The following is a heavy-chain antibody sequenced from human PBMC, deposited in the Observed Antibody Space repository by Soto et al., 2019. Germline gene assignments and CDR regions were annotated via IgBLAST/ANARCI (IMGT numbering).Heavy chain of an antibody. D-gene: IGHD6-13*01. CDR2: IKSKTDGGTT. Sequence: GGSLRLSCAASGFTFSNAWMNWVRQAPGRGLEWVGRIKSKTDGGTTDYAAPVKGRFTISRDDSKNTLYLQMNSLKTEDTAVYYCTTDKEMYSSSWYGSYYYGMYVWGQGTTVTVSS. CDR1: GFTFSNAW. CDR3: TTDKEMYSSSWYGSYYYGMYV. J-gene: IGHJ6*02. V-gene: IGHV3-15*07.